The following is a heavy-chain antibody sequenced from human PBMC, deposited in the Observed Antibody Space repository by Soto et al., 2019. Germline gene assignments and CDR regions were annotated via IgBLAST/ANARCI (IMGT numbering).Heavy chain of an antibody. D-gene: IGHD1-26*01. V-gene: IGHV3-30*18. CDR3: AKDEGVGGTLGLFDY. J-gene: IGHJ4*02. CDR1: GFDFTYYA. Sequence: QVQLVESGGGAVQPGESLRLSCVASGFDFTYYAMHWVRQAPGKGLESVAVMSSDGSKIHHTDSVKARFTISRDNSKNTLYLQMNSLRKEGTAVYFCAKDEGVGGTLGLFDYWGQGTLVSVSS. CDR2: MSSDGSKI.